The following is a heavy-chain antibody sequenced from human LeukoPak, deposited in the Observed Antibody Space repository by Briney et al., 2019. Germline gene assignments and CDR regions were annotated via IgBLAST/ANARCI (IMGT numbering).Heavy chain of an antibody. V-gene: IGHV3-15*01. CDR2: IKSKTDGGPS. D-gene: IGHD3-10*01. CDR1: GFTFTNAW. Sequence: GGSLRLSCAASGFTFTNAWMYWVRQAPGKGLEWVGRIKSKTDGGPSDYPAPVTGRFTISRDDSKSTLYLEMNSLKTEDTGVYYCSTLWYGAWGQGTLVTVSS. CDR3: STLWYGA. J-gene: IGHJ5*02.